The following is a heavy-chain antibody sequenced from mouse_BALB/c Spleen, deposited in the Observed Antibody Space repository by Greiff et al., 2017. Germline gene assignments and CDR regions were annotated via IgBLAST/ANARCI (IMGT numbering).Heavy chain of an antibody. CDR2: ISSGGST. Sequence: EVKLVESGGGLVKPGGSLKLSCAASGFTFSSYAMSWVRQTPEKRLEWVASISSGGSTYYPDSVKGRFTISRDNARNILYLQMSSLRSEDTAMYYCARPYYYGSRGLYAMDYWGQGTSVTVFS. CDR3: ARPYYYGSRGLYAMDY. CDR1: GFTFSSYA. J-gene: IGHJ4*01. D-gene: IGHD1-1*01. V-gene: IGHV5-6-5*01.